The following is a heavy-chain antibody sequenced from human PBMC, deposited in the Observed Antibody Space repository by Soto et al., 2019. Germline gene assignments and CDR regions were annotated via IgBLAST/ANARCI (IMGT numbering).Heavy chain of an antibody. CDR2: ISYDGSNK. CDR1: GFTFSSYA. D-gene: IGHD6-19*01. CDR3: ARDLEQWYIINHYYYGMDV. Sequence: GGSLRLSCAAPGFTFSSYAMHWVRQAPGKGLEWVAVISYDGSNKYYADSVKGRFTISRDNSKNTLYLQMNSLRAEDTAVYYRARDLEQWYIINHYYYGMDVWGQGTTVTVSS. J-gene: IGHJ6*02. V-gene: IGHV3-30-3*01.